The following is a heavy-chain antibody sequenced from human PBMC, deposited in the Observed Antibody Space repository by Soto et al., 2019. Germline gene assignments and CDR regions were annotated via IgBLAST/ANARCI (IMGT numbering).Heavy chain of an antibody. V-gene: IGHV4-59*01. CDR3: ARGGIIWWFDP. J-gene: IGHJ5*02. Sequence: SETLSLTCTVSGGSISSYYWSWIRQPPGKGLEWIGYIYYSGSTNYNPSLKSRVTISVDTSKNQFSLKLSSVTAADTAVYYCARGGIIWWFDPWGQGMLVTVSS. D-gene: IGHD1-26*01. CDR1: GGSISSYY. CDR2: IYYSGST.